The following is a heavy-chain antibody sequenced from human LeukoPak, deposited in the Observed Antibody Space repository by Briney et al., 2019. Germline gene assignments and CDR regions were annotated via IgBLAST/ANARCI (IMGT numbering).Heavy chain of an antibody. J-gene: IGHJ5*02. CDR3: ARDGPYYDILTGYYNSNWFDP. V-gene: IGHV4-59*01. CDR2: IYYSGST. Sequence: SETLSLTCTVSGGSISSYYWSWIRQPPGKGLEWIGYIYYSGSTNYNPSLKSRVTISVDTSKNQFSLKLSSVTAADTAVYYCARDGPYYDILTGYYNSNWFDPWGQGTLVTVSS. CDR1: GGSISSYY. D-gene: IGHD3-9*01.